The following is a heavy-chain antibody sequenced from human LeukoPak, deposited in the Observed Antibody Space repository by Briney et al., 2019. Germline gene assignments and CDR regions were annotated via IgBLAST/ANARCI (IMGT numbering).Heavy chain of an antibody. CDR3: AKDGSIGAAKYYFDS. J-gene: IGHJ4*02. CDR1: GFTFSIYG. V-gene: IGHV3-30*18. Sequence: GGSLRLSCAASGFTFSIYGMHWVRQAPGKGLEWVAVIANDGRGKKYVDSVKGRFTISRDNSKNTLYLQMNSLRAEDTAVYYCAKDGSIGAAKYYFDSWGQGTLVTVSS. CDR2: IANDGRGK. D-gene: IGHD6-13*01.